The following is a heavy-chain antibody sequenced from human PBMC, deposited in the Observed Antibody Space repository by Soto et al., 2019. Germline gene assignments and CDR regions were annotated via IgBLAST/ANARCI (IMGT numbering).Heavy chain of an antibody. V-gene: IGHV4-39*01. J-gene: IGHJ2*01. D-gene: IGHD4-17*01. CDR1: GGSISSSSYY. CDR3: ARLRIQYYGDYVWYFDL. CDR2: IYYSGST. Sequence: SETLSLTCTVSGGSISSSSYYWGWIRQPPGKGLEWIGSIYYSGSTYYNPSLKSRVTISVDTSKNQFSLKLSSVTAADTAVYYCARLRIQYYGDYVWYFDLWGRGTLVTVSS.